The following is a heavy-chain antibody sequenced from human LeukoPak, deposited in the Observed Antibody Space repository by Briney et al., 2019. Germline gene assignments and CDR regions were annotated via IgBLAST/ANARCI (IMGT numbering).Heavy chain of an antibody. CDR3: ARAPAFYYYMDV. CDR1: GFSLSTSGMC. V-gene: IGHV2-70*11. CDR2: IDWDDDK. J-gene: IGHJ6*03. Sequence: SGPTLVNPTQTLTLTCTFSGFSLSTSGMCVSWIRQPPGKALEWLARIDWDDDKYYSTSLKTRLTISKDTSKNQVVLTMTNMDPVDTATYYCARAPAFYYYMDVWGKGTTVTVSS.